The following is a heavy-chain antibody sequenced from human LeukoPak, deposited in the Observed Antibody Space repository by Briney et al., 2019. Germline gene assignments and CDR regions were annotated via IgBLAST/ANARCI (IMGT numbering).Heavy chain of an antibody. D-gene: IGHD2-2*01. J-gene: IGHJ5*02. CDR2: ISAYNGNT. Sequence: ASVKVSCKASGHTFTSYGISWVRQAPGQGLEWMGWISAYNGNTNYAQKLQGRVTMTTDTSTSTAYMELRSLRSDDTAVYYCARDGAPVWYQLLSEANWFDPRGQGTLVTVSS. V-gene: IGHV1-18*01. CDR1: GHTFTSYG. CDR3: ARDGAPVWYQLLSEANWFDP.